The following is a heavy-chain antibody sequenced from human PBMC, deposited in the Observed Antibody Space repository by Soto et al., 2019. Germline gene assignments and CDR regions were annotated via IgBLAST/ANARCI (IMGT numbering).Heavy chain of an antibody. D-gene: IGHD6-19*01. CDR3: AKEAPGGWHFFDT. V-gene: IGHV3-30*18. Sequence: LRLSCAASGFTFRTYVMDWVRQAQGKGLEWVAFISDDGSHKYYGDSVKGRFTISRDNSKNTLSLRMISLRTEDTSVYYCAKEAPGGWHFFDTWGQGTLVTVSS. J-gene: IGHJ4*02. CDR1: GFTFRTYV. CDR2: ISDDGSHK.